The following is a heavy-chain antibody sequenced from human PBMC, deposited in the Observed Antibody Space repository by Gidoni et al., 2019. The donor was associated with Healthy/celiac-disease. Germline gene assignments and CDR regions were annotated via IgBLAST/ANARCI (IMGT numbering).Heavy chain of an antibody. V-gene: IGHV1-18*01. CDR2: ISAYNGNT. J-gene: IGHJ6*02. Sequence: GQGLEWMGWISAYNGNTNYAQKLQGRVTMTTDTSTSTAYMELRGLRSDDTAVYYCARDPCSGGSCYYYYYGMDVWGQGTTVTVSS. CDR3: ARDPCSGGSCYYYYYGMDV. D-gene: IGHD2-15*01.